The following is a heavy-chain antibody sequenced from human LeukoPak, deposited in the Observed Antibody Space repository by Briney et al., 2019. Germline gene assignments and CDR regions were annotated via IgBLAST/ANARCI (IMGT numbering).Heavy chain of an antibody. CDR2: INHSGST. Sequence: SETLPLTCAVYGGSFSGYYWSWIRQPPGKGLEWIGEINHSGSTNYNPSLKSRVTISVDTSKNQFSLKLSSVTAADTAVYYCARGGDMITFGGVIVRDEVWGQGTLVTVSS. J-gene: IGHJ4*02. CDR3: ARGGDMITFGGVIVRDEV. V-gene: IGHV4-34*01. CDR1: GGSFSGYY. D-gene: IGHD3-16*02.